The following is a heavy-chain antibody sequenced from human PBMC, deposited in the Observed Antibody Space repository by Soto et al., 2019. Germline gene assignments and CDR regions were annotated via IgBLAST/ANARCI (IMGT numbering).Heavy chain of an antibody. CDR2: IRSKANNYAT. Sequence: EVQLVESGGGLVQPGGSLKLSCAASGFTFGGAAMHWVRQASGKGLEWVGRIRSKANNYATEYAASVRGRFTISRDDSKNMAYLQMNSLKTEDTAVYYCIRHDPNWYWYWGRGTLVTVSS. V-gene: IGHV3-73*02. D-gene: IGHD2-8*02. J-gene: IGHJ4*02. CDR1: GFTFGGAA. CDR3: IRHDPNWYWY.